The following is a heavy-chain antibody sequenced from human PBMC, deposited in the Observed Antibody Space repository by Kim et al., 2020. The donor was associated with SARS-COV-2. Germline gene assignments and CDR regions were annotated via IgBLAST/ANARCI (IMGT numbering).Heavy chain of an antibody. V-gene: IGHV6-1*01. CDR3: ARDRYSLDY. D-gene: IGHD2-15*01. Sequence: WYTAYADSVKSRITINPDTSNNQFSLQLNSGTPEDTAVYYCARDRYSLDYWGQGTLVTVSP. J-gene: IGHJ4*02. CDR2: WYT.